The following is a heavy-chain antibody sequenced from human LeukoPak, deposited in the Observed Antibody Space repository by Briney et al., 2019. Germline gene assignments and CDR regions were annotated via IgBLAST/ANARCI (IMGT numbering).Heavy chain of an antibody. CDR2: ICYSWST. V-gene: IGHV4-39*07. Sequence: SEPLSLTCTVSGDFISCCSYYWRRIRRPPGEGLEWIGSICYSWSTYYNPSLTSRVTISVDTSKNQFSLTLSSVTGADTAVYYCARGGYIAVAGTNYYYYMDVWGKETTVTVSS. D-gene: IGHD6-19*01. J-gene: IGHJ6*03. CDR3: ARGGYIAVAGTNYYYYMDV. CDR1: GDFISCCSYY.